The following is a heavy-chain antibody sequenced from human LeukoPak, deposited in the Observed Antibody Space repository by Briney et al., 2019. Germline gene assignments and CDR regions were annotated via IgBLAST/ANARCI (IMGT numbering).Heavy chain of an antibody. J-gene: IGHJ4*02. V-gene: IGHV1-2*02. D-gene: IGHD5-18*01. CDR2: INPNSGGT. CDR3: ARGGLDTAMACDY. Sequence: GASVKVSCKASGGTFSSYAISWVRQAPGQGLEWMGWINPNSGGTNYAQKFQGRVTMTRDTSISTAYMELSRLRSDDTAVYYCARGGLDTAMACDYWGQGTLVTVSS. CDR1: GGTFSSYA.